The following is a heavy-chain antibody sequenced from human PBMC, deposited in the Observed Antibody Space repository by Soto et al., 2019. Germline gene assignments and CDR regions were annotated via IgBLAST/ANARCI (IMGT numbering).Heavy chain of an antibody. CDR3: ARYVVFYGDYVLDY. J-gene: IGHJ4*02. D-gene: IGHD4-17*01. CDR1: GFTFSSYG. Sequence: PGGSLRLSCAASGFTFSSYGMHWVRQAPGKGLEWVAVIWYDGSNKYYADSVKGRFTISRDNSKNTLYLQMNSLRAEDTAVYYCARYVVFYGDYVLDYWGQGTLVTVSS. V-gene: IGHV3-33*01. CDR2: IWYDGSNK.